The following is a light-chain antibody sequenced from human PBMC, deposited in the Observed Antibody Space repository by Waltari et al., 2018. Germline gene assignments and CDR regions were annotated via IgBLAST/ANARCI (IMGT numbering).Light chain of an antibody. CDR1: QSVGTY. CDR2: DAS. V-gene: IGKV3-11*01. J-gene: IGKJ4*01. Sequence: EIVLTQSPAILSFSPGERATLSCRASQSVGTYLAWYQQRPGQSPRLLIYDASYRPTGIPARFSGSRSETDFTLTISSLQPEDFAVYYCQQRRNWPLTFGGGTRVQ. CDR3: QQRRNWPLT.